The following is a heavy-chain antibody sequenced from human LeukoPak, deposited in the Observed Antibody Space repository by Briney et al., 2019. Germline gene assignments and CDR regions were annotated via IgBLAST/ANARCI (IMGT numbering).Heavy chain of an antibody. CDR2: IYYSGST. CDR3: ARGTKDYYGSGSYSGYNWFDP. V-gene: IGHV4-30-4*01. J-gene: IGHJ5*02. D-gene: IGHD3-10*01. Sequence: PSQTLSLTCTVAGGSISSGDYYWSWVRQPPGKGLEWIGYIYYSGSTTYNPSLKSRVTMSVDTSKNQFSLKLSSVTAADTAVYYCARGTKDYYGSGSYSGYNWFDPWGQGTLVTVSS. CDR1: GGSISSGDYY.